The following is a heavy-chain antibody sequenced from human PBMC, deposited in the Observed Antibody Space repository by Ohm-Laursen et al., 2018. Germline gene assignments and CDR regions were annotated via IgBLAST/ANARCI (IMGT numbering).Heavy chain of an antibody. CDR2: ISAYNGNT. J-gene: IGHJ4*02. CDR3: ARDHPYFDYYDSSGYDDY. D-gene: IGHD3-22*01. Sequence: ASVKVSCKASGYSFTSYDINWVRQAPGQGLEWMGWISAYNGNTNYAQKLQGRVTMTTDTSTSTAYMELRSLRSDDTAVYYCARDHPYFDYYDSSGYDDYWGQGTLVTVSS. V-gene: IGHV1-18*01. CDR1: GYSFTSYD.